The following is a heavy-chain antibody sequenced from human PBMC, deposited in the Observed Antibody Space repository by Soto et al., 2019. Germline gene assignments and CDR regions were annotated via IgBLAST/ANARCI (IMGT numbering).Heavy chain of an antibody. J-gene: IGHJ4*02. D-gene: IGHD5-12*01. V-gene: IGHV3-23*01. CDR3: GKRGIYNPDY. CDR2: ISVSGGEA. CDR1: GFTFSSYT. Sequence: GGSLRLSWTASGFTFSSYTMNWVRQAPGKGLECVPSISVSGGEAYYADSVNGRFTISRDKSKNIWFLQMNSLRVDDTAVYYCGKRGIYNPDYWGQGTLVTVSS.